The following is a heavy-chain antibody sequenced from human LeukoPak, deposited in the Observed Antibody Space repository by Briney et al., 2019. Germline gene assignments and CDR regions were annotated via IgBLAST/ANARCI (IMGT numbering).Heavy chain of an antibody. CDR2: ISAYNGNT. CDR1: GFIFTSYG. J-gene: IGHJ4*02. D-gene: IGHD3-3*01. Sequence: GASVKVSCKASGFIFTSYGISWVRQAPGQGLEWMGWISAYNGNTNYAQKLQGRVTMTTDTSTSTAYMELRSLRSDDTAVYYCARDSSRNDFWSGYYTVGYFDYWGQGTLVTVSS. V-gene: IGHV1-18*01. CDR3: ARDSSRNDFWSGYYTVGYFDY.